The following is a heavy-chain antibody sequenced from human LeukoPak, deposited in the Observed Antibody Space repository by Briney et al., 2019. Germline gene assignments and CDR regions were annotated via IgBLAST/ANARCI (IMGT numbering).Heavy chain of an antibody. Sequence: SETLSLTCAVYGGSFIGYYWSWIRQPPGKGLEWIGEINHSGSTNYNPSLKSRVTISVDTSKNQFSLKLSSVTAADTAVYYCARTMVVAAGGFDYWGQGTLVTVSS. V-gene: IGHV4-34*01. CDR3: ARTMVVAAGGFDY. CDR1: GGSFIGYY. CDR2: INHSGST. J-gene: IGHJ4*02. D-gene: IGHD2-15*01.